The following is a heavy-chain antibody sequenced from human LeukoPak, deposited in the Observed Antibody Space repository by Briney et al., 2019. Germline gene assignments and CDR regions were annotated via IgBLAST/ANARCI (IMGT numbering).Heavy chain of an antibody. V-gene: IGHV3-43*02. D-gene: IGHD6-19*01. CDR2: ISADGGGT. CDR1: GFTFDDFA. Sequence: GGSLGLSCAASGFTFDDFAMYWVRQAPGKGLEWVSLISADGGGTYYADSVKGRFTISRDNSKNSLYLQMISLRTEDSALYYCATSEIGYTSGPYHPDCWGQGTLVTVSS. J-gene: IGHJ4*02. CDR3: ATSEIGYTSGPYHPDC.